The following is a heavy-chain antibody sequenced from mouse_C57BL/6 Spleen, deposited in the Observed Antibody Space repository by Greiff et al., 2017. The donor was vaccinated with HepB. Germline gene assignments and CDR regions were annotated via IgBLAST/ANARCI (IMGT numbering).Heavy chain of an antibody. CDR3: ARNWDVSFDY. CDR2: IDPSDSYT. V-gene: IGHV1-59*01. CDR1: GYTFTSYW. J-gene: IGHJ2*01. Sequence: VQLQQPGAELVRPGTSVKLSCKASGYTFTSYWMHWVKQRPGQGLEWIGVIDPSDSYTNYNQKFKGKATLTVDTSSSTAYMQLSSLTSEDSAVYYCARNWDVSFDYWGQGTTLTVSS. D-gene: IGHD4-1*01.